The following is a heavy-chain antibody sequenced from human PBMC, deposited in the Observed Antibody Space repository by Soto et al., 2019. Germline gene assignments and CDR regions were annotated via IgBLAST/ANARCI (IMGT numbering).Heavy chain of an antibody. CDR1: GGSINSGGYC. V-gene: IGHV4-31*03. CDR3: SKGILV. D-gene: IGHD5-18*01. CDR2: ISYGGST. Sequence: QVQLQESGPGLVKPSQTLSLTCTVSGGSINSGGYCWSWIRQHPGKGLDWLGCISYGGSTSYNPSLKSRVTISVDTSKNQFSLKLTSVTAADTAVYYCSKGILVWGQGALITVSS. J-gene: IGHJ4*02.